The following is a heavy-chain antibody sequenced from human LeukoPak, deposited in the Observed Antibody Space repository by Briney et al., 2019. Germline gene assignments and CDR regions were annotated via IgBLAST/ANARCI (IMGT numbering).Heavy chain of an antibody. V-gene: IGHV4-39*01. CDR1: GGSISSSSYY. D-gene: IGHD3-10*01. CDR2: IYYSGST. J-gene: IGHJ4*02. CDR3: ARHLKAVSYHYGSGSYYNPFDY. Sequence: SETLSLTCTVSGGSISSSSYYWGWIRQPPGKGLEWIGSIYYSGSTYYNPSLKSRVTISVDTSKNQFSLKLSSVTAADTAVYYCARHLKAVSYHYGSGSYYNPFDYWGQGTLVTVSS.